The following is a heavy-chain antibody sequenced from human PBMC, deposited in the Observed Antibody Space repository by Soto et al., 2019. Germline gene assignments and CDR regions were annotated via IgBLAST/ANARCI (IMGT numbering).Heavy chain of an antibody. CDR1: GYSFTSYW. V-gene: IGHV5-51*01. D-gene: IGHD6-13*01. J-gene: IGHJ6*02. Sequence: GASLKISCKGSGYSFTSYWIGWVRQMPGKGLEWMGIIYPGDSDTRYSPSFQGQVTISADKSISTAYLQWSSLKASDTAMYYCARSYRSSWSVPYYYYGMDVWGQGTTVTVSS. CDR3: ARSYRSSWSVPYYYYGMDV. CDR2: IYPGDSDT.